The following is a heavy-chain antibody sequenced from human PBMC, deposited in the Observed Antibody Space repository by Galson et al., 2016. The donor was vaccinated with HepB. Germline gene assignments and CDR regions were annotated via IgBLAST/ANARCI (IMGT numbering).Heavy chain of an antibody. Sequence: SLRLSCAASGFSFGDFVMHWVRQAPGKGLEWVSGINWRSDTIAYADSVRGRFTISRDNAWNSLYVQMNSLRPEDTSLYYCAKGGGFRGRSRGANNHWGQGTLVTVSS. CDR2: INWRSDTI. V-gene: IGHV3-9*01. CDR3: AKGGGFRGRSRGANNH. D-gene: IGHD3-10*01. J-gene: IGHJ4*02. CDR1: GFSFGDFV.